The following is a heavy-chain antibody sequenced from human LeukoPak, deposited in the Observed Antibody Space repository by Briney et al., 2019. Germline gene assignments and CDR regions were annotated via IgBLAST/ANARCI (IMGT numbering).Heavy chain of an antibody. J-gene: IGHJ3*02. CDR3: ARGATRRSSGAFDI. CDR2: ISSSGSII. Sequence: GGSLRLSCAASAFTFSSYELNWVRQAPGKGLEWISYISSSGSIINYADSVKGRFTISRDNAKNSLYLQMNSLRAEDTAVYYCARGATRRSSGAFDIWGQGSMVTVSS. V-gene: IGHV3-48*03. CDR1: AFTFSSYE. D-gene: IGHD6-6*01.